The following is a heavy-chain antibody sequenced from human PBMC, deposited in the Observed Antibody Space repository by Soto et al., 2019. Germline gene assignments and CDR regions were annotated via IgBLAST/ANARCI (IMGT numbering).Heavy chain of an antibody. CDR2: ISGSGGST. Sequence: PGGSLRLSCAASGFTFSSCAMSWVRQAPGQGLEWVSAISGSGGSTYYGDSVKGRFTISRYNFKNTLYLQMNSLRAEDTAVYYCAATLRYFDWLLPYYYYMDVWGKGTTVTVSS. V-gene: IGHV3-23*01. CDR3: AATLRYFDWLLPYYYYMDV. CDR1: GFTFSSCA. J-gene: IGHJ6*03. D-gene: IGHD3-9*01.